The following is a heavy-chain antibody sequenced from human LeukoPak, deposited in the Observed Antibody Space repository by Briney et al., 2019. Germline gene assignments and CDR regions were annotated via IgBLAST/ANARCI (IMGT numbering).Heavy chain of an antibody. D-gene: IGHD3-10*01. CDR2: INHSGST. V-gene: IGHV4-34*01. J-gene: IGHJ4*02. Sequence: SETLSLTCAVYGGSFSGYYWSWIRQPPGKGLEWIEEINHSGSTNYNPSLKSRVTISVDTSKNQFSLKLSSVTAADTAVYYCARGGDGSGPHPGYWGQGTLVTVSS. CDR1: GGSFSGYY. CDR3: ARGGDGSGPHPGY.